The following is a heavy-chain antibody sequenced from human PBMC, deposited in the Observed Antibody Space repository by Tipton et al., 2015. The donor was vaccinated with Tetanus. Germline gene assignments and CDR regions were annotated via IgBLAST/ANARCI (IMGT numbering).Heavy chain of an antibody. D-gene: IGHD5-24*01. J-gene: IGHJ4*02. CDR1: GDSMTDFY. CDR2: IFYNGRT. CDR3: ARTTRRWLHPDY. Sequence: TLSLTCNVSGDSMTDFYWSWIRQPPGKGLEWIAYIFYNGRTQSNPSLKRRVSISVDTAKNQFSLQLSSVTAADTAIYYCARTTRRWLHPDYWGQGAPVTVSS. V-gene: IGHV4-59*01.